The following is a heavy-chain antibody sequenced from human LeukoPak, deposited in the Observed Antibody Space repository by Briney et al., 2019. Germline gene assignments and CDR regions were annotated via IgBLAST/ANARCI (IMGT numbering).Heavy chain of an antibody. V-gene: IGHV1-46*01. CDR3: ARGGAAEDQLYMDV. CDR1: GYAFTGYY. D-gene: IGHD6-13*01. J-gene: IGHJ6*03. CDR2: INPSGGST. Sequence: ASVKVSCTASGYAFTGYYMHWVRQAPGQGLEWMGIINPSGGSTTYAQKFQGRVTMTRDMSTSTLYMELSSLRSEDTAVYYCARGGAAEDQLYMDVWGKGTTVTVSS.